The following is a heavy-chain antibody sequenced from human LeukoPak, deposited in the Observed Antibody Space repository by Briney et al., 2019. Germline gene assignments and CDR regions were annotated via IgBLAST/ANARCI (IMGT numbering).Heavy chain of an antibody. D-gene: IGHD4-23*01. CDR1: GFTFSSYG. J-gene: IGHJ4*02. CDR2: INPDGTTT. Sequence: QPGRSLRLSCAASGFTFSSYGMHWVRQAPGKGLVWVSRINPDGTTTSYADSVKGRFTISRDNSKNTLYLQMNSLRAEDTAVYYYATATTVGPVDYWGQGTLVTVSS. CDR3: ATATTVGPVDY. V-gene: IGHV3-74*01.